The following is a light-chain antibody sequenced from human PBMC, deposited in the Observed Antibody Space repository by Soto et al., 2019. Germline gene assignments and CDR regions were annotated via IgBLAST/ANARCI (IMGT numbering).Light chain of an antibody. Sequence: EIVLTQSPGTLSLSPGERATLSCRASQSVSSSYLAWYQQKPGQAPRLLIYGASIRATGIPDRFSGSGSGTDFTLTISRLEPEDFAVYYWQQYGSSPPYTFGQGTKLVSK. J-gene: IGKJ2*01. CDR1: QSVSSSY. CDR3: QQYGSSPPYT. CDR2: GAS. V-gene: IGKV3-20*01.